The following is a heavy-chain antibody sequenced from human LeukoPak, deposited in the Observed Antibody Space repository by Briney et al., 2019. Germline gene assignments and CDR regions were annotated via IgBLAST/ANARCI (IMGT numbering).Heavy chain of an antibody. CDR2: IGAYNGNT. Sequence: ASVKVSCKASGYTFTSYGISWVRQAPGQGLEWMGWIGAYNGNTNYAQKLQGRVTMTTDTSTSTAYMELRSLRSDDTAVYYCARVVVPAASRYYYYGMDVWGQGTTVTVSS. D-gene: IGHD2-2*01. V-gene: IGHV1-18*01. J-gene: IGHJ6*02. CDR1: GYTFTSYG. CDR3: ARVVVPAASRYYYYGMDV.